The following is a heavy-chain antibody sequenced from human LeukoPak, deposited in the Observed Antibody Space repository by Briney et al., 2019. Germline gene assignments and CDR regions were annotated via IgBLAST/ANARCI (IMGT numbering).Heavy chain of an antibody. CDR2: ISGSGGST. D-gene: IGHD2-2*01. Sequence: GGSLRLSYAASGFTFSSYAMSWVRQAPGKGLEWVSAISGSGGSTYYADPVKGRFTISRDNLKTTLYLQMNRLRAEDTAVYYCAKVLLGYCSSTSCSIFDYWGQGTLVTVSS. CDR1: GFTFSSYA. V-gene: IGHV3-23*01. CDR3: AKVLLGYCSSTSCSIFDY. J-gene: IGHJ4*02.